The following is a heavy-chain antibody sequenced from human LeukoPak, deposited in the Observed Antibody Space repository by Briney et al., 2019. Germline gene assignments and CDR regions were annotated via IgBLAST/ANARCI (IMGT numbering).Heavy chain of an antibody. J-gene: IGHJ4*02. Sequence: GGSLRLSCAASGFTFSSYGMSWVRQAPGKGLEWVSAISGSGGSTYYADSVKGRFTISRDNSKNTLYLQMNSLRAEDTAVYYCAKEDGYYYDSSGYYYPSAFDYWGQGTLVTVSS. CDR3: AKEDGYYYDSSGYYYPSAFDY. V-gene: IGHV3-23*01. CDR1: GFTFSSYG. CDR2: ISGSGGST. D-gene: IGHD3-22*01.